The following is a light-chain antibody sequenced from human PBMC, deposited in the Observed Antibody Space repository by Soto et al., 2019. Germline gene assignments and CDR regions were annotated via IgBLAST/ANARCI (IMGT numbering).Light chain of an antibody. CDR1: SSNIGANYD. CDR2: TNS. J-gene: IGLJ1*01. V-gene: IGLV1-40*01. CDR3: QSYDNSLSGYV. Sequence: QSVLTQPPSVSGAPGQRVTISCTGSSSNIGANYDVHWYQHLPGTAPKLLIYTNSNRPSGVPDRFSGSKSGTSASLAITGLQAEDEADYYCQSYDNSLSGYVVGTGTKVTVL.